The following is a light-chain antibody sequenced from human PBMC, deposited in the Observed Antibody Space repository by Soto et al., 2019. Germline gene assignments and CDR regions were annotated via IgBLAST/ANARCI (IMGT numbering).Light chain of an antibody. V-gene: IGLV2-8*01. CDR2: EVS. J-gene: IGLJ1*01. Sequence: HSELTQAPSGSGFPGQSGSISCTRTSSDVGGYNYVSWYQQHPGKAPKLMIYEVSKRPSGVPDRFSGSKSGNTASLTVPGLQAEDEADYYCSSYAGSNNLKVFGTGTKVTVL. CDR1: SSDVGGYNY. CDR3: SSYAGSNNLKV.